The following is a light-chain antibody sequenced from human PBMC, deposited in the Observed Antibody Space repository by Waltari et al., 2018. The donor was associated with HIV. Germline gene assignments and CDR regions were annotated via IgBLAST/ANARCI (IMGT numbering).Light chain of an antibody. V-gene: IGLV2-14*01. CDR1: SSDVGGFKL. CDR2: EVF. CDR3: ASFASDTTVPV. Sequence: QSALTQPASVSGSPGQSITISCTGTSSDVGGFKLVSWYQQFPGKAPKLIIYEVFNRPSGVSVRFLGSKSGNTASLTISDLQAEDEATYHCASFASDTTVPVFGGGTRLTVL. J-gene: IGLJ2*01.